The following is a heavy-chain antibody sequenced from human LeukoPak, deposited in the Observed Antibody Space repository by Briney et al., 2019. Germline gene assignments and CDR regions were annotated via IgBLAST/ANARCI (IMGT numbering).Heavy chain of an antibody. J-gene: IGHJ6*03. D-gene: IGHD6-13*01. CDR1: GGSISSHY. V-gene: IGHV4-59*11. Sequence: SETLSLTCTVSGGSISSHYWSWIRQPPGKGLEWVGYISYSGRNNYNPSLKSRATISIDTSKNQFSLNLSSVTAADTAVYYCARVAAAAPHVYYYYMDVWGKGTTVTISS. CDR2: ISYSGRN. CDR3: ARVAAAAPHVYYYYMDV.